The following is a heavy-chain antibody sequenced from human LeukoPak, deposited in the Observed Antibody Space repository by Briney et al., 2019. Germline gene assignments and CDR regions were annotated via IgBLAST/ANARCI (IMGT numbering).Heavy chain of an antibody. CDR1: GGSISSSSYY. Sequence: SETLSLTCTVSGGSISSSSYYWGWIRQPPGKGLEWIGSIYYSGSTYYNPSLKSRVTISVDASKNQFSLKPSSVTAADTAVYYCARIEWLRLDAFDIWGQGTMVTVSS. D-gene: IGHD5-12*01. V-gene: IGHV4-39*07. CDR3: ARIEWLRLDAFDI. CDR2: IYYSGST. J-gene: IGHJ3*02.